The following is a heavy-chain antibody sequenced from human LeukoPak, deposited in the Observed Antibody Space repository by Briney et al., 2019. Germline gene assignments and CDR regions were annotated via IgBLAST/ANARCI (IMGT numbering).Heavy chain of an antibody. CDR2: ISPYSGNT. CDR3: ARAGNWNYDFGY. CDR1: GYTFISYS. V-gene: IGHV1-18*01. Sequence: ASVKVSCKASGYTFISYSLTWVRQAPGQGLEWMGWISPYSGNTNYAENFQDRVTLTTDTSTGTAYMELRSLRSDDTAVYYCARAGNWNYDFGYWGQGTLVTVSS. D-gene: IGHD1-7*01. J-gene: IGHJ4*02.